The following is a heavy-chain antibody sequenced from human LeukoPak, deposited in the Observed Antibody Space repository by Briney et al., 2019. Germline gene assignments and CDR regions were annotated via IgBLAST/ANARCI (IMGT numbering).Heavy chain of an antibody. CDR1: GFTFSSYA. Sequence: HSGGSLRLSCAASGFTFSSYAMSWVRQAPGKGLEWVSAISGGGGATFYADSVKGRFTISRDNSKNTLYLQMNGLRAEDTAVYYCVKDRRGNAPRGAFDIWGQGTMVTVSS. CDR3: VKDRRGNAPRGAFDI. CDR2: ISGGGGAT. V-gene: IGHV3-23*01. J-gene: IGHJ3*02. D-gene: IGHD1-1*01.